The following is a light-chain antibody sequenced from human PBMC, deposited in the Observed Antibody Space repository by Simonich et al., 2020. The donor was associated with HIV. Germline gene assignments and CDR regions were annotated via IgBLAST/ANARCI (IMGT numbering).Light chain of an antibody. CDR2: DVI. CDR3: SSYTSYSIWV. Sequence: QSALTQPASVSGSPGQSITISCTGTSSDFGGYNYVSWYQQHPGKAPKLIIYDVIKRPSVVSNRFSGSKSGNTASLIISGLQAEDEADYYCSSYTSYSIWVFGGGTNLTVL. J-gene: IGLJ3*02. CDR1: SSDFGGYNY. V-gene: IGLV2-14*03.